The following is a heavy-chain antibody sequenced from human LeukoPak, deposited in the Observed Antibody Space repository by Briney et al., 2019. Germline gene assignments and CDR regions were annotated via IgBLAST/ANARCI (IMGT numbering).Heavy chain of an antibody. CDR1: GGSFSGYY. Sequence: SETLSLTCAVYGGSFSGYYWSWIRQHPGKGLVWIGYIYYSGSTYYNTSLKSRVTISVDTSKTQFSLKLSSVSAADTAVYYCARGLSGFGELLSPLDVWGQGTTVTVSS. D-gene: IGHD3-10*01. CDR3: ARGLSGFGELLSPLDV. V-gene: IGHV4-31*11. CDR2: IYYSGST. J-gene: IGHJ6*02.